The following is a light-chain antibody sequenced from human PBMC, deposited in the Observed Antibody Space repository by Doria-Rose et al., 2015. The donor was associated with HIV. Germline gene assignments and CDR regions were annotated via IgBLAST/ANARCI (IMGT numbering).Light chain of an antibody. CDR2: WAS. CDR3: QQYYDTPS. CDR1: QSLLYTSKNY. Sequence: EIVMTQSSESLGMSLGERATLNCKSNQSLLYTSKNYLAWYQQKQGQPPKLLIYWASTRQSGLPARFSGSGSGTDFTLTISSLEAEDVAVYYCQQYYDTPSFGPGTTVDIK. V-gene: IGKV4-1*01. J-gene: IGKJ3*01.